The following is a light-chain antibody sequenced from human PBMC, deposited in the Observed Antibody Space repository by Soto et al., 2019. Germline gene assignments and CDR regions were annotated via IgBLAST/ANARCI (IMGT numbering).Light chain of an antibody. V-gene: IGLV3-21*04. Sequence: SYELTQPPSVSVAPGKTARITCGGNKIGSKSVHWYQQKPGQAPVLVIYYDSDRPSGIPERFSGSNSGNTATLTISRVEVGDEADYYCQVWDRSSDHVVFGGGTKLTVL. CDR2: YDS. CDR3: QVWDRSSDHVV. J-gene: IGLJ2*01. CDR1: KIGSKS.